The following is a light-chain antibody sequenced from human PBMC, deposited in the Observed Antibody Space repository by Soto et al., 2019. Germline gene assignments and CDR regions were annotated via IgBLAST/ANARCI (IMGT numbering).Light chain of an antibody. J-gene: IGLJ1*01. CDR2: AVT. CDR3: CSSAPESTYV. V-gene: IGLV2-14*01. CDR1: SSDVGGYNY. Sequence: QSVLTQPASVSGSPGQSITISCTGTSSDVGGYNYVSWYQQHPGKAPKLMIYAVTDRPSGVSSRFSGSTSGNAASLTISALQADDEADYFCCSSAPESTYVFGTGTKVTVL.